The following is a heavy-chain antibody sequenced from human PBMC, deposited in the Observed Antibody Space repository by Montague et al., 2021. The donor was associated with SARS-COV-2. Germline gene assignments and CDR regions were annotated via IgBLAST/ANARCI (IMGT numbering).Heavy chain of an antibody. V-gene: IGHV3-33*06. Sequence: SLRLSCAASGFTFSSYGMHWVRQAPGKGLEWVAVIWYDGSNKYYADSVKGRFTISRDNSKNTLYLQMNSLRAEDTAVYYCAKDRVAGFLGWLFDCWGQGKMVRVSS. CDR3: AKDRVAGFLGWLFDC. CDR1: GFTFSSYG. D-gene: IGHD3-3*01. CDR2: IWYDGSNK. J-gene: IGHJ4*02.